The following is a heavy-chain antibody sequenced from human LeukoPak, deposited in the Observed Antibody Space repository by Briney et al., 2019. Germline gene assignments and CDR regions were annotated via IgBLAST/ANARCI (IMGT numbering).Heavy chain of an antibody. V-gene: IGHV1-24*01. J-gene: IGHJ5*02. CDR1: GYTLTEVA. CDR3: ATCLPPDGIVGATVDWFDP. Sequence: ASVKVSCKVSGYTLTEVAMHWVRRAPGKGLEWMGGLDPEDGETVYARKFQGRVTMTEDTSTDTAYMELSSLSSEDTAVYYCATCLPPDGIVGATVDWFDPWGQGTLVTVSS. D-gene: IGHD1-26*01. CDR2: LDPEDGET.